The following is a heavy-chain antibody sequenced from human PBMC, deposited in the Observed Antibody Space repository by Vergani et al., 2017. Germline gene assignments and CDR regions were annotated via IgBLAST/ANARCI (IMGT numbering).Heavy chain of an antibody. V-gene: IGHV4-39*01. CDR3: ARRIAAKGEWFDP. D-gene: IGHD2-15*01. CDR1: GGSISSGDYY. Sequence: QVQLQESGPGLVKPSQTLSLTCTVSGGSISSGDYYWGWIRQPPGKGLEWIGSIYYSGSTYYNPSLKSRVTISVDTSKNQFSLKLSSVTAADTAVYYCARRIAAKGEWFDPWGQGTLVTVSS. J-gene: IGHJ5*02. CDR2: IYYSGST.